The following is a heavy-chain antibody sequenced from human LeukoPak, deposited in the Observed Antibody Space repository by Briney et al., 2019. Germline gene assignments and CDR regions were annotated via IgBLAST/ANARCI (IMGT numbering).Heavy chain of an antibody. J-gene: IGHJ4*02. CDR2: IYYSGST. CDR1: GGSISSYY. D-gene: IGHD3-3*01. V-gene: IGHV4-59*01. Sequence: SETLSLTCTVSGGSISSYYWSWIRQPPGKGLEWIGYIYYSGSTNYNPSLKSRVTIPVDTSRNQFSLKLSSVTAADTAVYYCAREVEWLDYWGQGTLVTVSS. CDR3: AREVEWLDY.